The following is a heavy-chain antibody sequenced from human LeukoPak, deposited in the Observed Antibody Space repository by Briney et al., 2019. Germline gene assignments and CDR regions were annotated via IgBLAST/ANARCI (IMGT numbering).Heavy chain of an antibody. CDR2: ISWNSGSI. J-gene: IGHJ4*02. CDR1: GFTFDDYA. Sequence: PGGSLRLSCAASGFTFDDYAMHWVRQAPGKGLEWVSGISWNSGSIGYADSVKGRSTISRDNAKNSPYLQMNSLRAEDTALYYCAKDMERAVTGTDYWGQGTLVTVSS. V-gene: IGHV3-9*01. D-gene: IGHD6-19*01. CDR3: AKDMERAVTGTDY.